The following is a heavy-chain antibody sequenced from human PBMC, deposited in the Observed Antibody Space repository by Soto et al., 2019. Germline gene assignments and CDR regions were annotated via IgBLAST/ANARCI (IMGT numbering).Heavy chain of an antibody. CDR3: VRVTGYYYGSGSYPYGMDV. D-gene: IGHD3-10*01. Sequence: ASVKVSCKASGYTFTSYDINWVRQATGLGLEWMGWMNPNSGNTGYAQKFQGRVTMTRNTSISTAYMELSSLRSEDTAVYYCVRVTGYYYGSGSYPYGMDVWGQGTTVTVSS. J-gene: IGHJ6*02. V-gene: IGHV1-8*01. CDR2: MNPNSGNT. CDR1: GYTFTSYD.